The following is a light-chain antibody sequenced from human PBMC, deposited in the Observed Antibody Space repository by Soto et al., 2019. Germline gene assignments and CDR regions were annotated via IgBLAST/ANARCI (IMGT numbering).Light chain of an antibody. J-gene: IGLJ1*01. CDR3: QSYDSSLSGLV. CDR2: GNS. CDR1: SSNIGAGYD. V-gene: IGLV1-40*01. Sequence: QSVLTQPPSVSGAPGQRVTISCTGSSSNIGAGYDVHWYQQLPGTAPKLLIYGNSNRPSGVRDRVSGSKSGTSASLAITGLQDEDEADYYCQSYDSSLSGLVFGTGTKVTVL.